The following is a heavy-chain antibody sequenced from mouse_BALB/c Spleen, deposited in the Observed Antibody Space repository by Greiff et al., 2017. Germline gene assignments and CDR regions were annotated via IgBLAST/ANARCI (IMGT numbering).Heavy chain of an antibody. Sequence: EVQVVESGGGLVKPGGSLKLSCAASGFTFSDYYMYWVRQTPEKRLEWVATISDGGSYTYYPDSVKGRFTISRDIAKNNLYLQMSSLKSEDTAMYYCARYGMDYWGQGTSVTVSS. CDR2: ISDGGSYT. CDR1: GFTFSDYY. V-gene: IGHV5-4*02. J-gene: IGHJ4*01. CDR3: ARYGMDY.